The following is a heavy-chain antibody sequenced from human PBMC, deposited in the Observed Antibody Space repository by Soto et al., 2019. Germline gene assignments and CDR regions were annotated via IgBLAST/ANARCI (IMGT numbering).Heavy chain of an antibody. CDR1: GYNFPKYW. CDR3: ARLEYSGYEFFDL. J-gene: IGHJ4*02. V-gene: IGHV5-51*01. D-gene: IGHD5-12*01. CDR2: IYCGDSDA. Sequence: PGESLKISCKASGYNFPKYWIGWVRQMPGKGLEWMGIIYCGDSDAKYSPSFEGQVTISADQSNNVVYLQWSSLKASDTAIYYCARLEYSGYEFFDLWGQGTLVTVSS.